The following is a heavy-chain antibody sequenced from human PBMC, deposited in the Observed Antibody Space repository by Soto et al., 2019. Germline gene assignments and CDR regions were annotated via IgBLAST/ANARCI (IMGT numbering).Heavy chain of an antibody. CDR1: GFTFSSYS. D-gene: IGHD6-6*01. Sequence: GGSLRLSCAASGFTFSSYSMNWVRQAPGKGLEWVSSISSSSSYIYYAESVKGRFTISRDNAKNSLYLQMNSLRAEDTAVYYCARDPWVYSSSSNFDYWGQGTLVTVSS. J-gene: IGHJ4*02. CDR2: ISSSSSYI. V-gene: IGHV3-21*01. CDR3: ARDPWVYSSSSNFDY.